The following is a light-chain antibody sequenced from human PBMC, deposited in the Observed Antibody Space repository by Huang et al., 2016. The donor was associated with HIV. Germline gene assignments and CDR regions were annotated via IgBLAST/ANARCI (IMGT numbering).Light chain of an antibody. J-gene: IGKJ1*01. Sequence: DIVMTQSPDSLPVSLGERATINCKSSQSVLDSSNKKNYLAWYQQKPGQPPKLRLYWAPVRESGVPDRFRGSGSGTEFTLTINNLQAEDVAVYYCQQYYSTPAFGQGTNVDI. CDR1: QSVLDSSNKKNY. V-gene: IGKV4-1*01. CDR3: QQYYSTPA. CDR2: WAP.